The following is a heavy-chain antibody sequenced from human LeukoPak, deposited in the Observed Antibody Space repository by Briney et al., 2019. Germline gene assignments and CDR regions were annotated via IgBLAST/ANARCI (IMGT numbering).Heavy chain of an antibody. J-gene: IGHJ4*02. CDR1: GFSFSSHW. V-gene: IGHV3-48*04. CDR2: ISSSSSTI. Sequence: TGGSLRLSCAVSGFSFSSHWMSWVRQAPGKGLEWVSYISSSSSTIYYADSVKGRFTISRDNAESSLYLQMNSLRAEDTAVYYCVRNLAVAGTCFDSWGQGTLVTVSS. D-gene: IGHD6-19*01. CDR3: VRNLAVAGTCFDS.